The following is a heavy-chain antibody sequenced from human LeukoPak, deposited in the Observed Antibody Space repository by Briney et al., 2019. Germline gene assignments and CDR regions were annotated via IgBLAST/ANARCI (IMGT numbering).Heavy chain of an antibody. Sequence: ESGPTLVKPTQTLTLTCTFSGFSLSTSGVGVGWIRQPPGKALEWLALIYWDDDKRYSPSLKSRLTITKDTSKNQVVLTMTNMDPVDTATYYCAHIVVFESLHDYGDFYFDYWGQGTLVTVSS. CDR3: AHIVVFESLHDYGDFYFDY. J-gene: IGHJ4*02. CDR1: GFSLSTSGVG. D-gene: IGHD4-17*01. CDR2: IYWDDDK. V-gene: IGHV2-5*02.